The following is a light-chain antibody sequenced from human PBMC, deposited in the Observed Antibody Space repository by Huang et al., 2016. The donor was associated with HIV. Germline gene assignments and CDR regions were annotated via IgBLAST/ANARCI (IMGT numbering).Light chain of an antibody. CDR2: KVS. J-gene: IGKJ2*01. CDR3: MQGTHWPPT. V-gene: IGKV2-30*02. CDR1: QSLVHSDGKTY. Sequence: DVVMTQSPLSLPVTLGQPASISCRSTQSLVHSDGKTYLNWFHQRPGQSPRRLIFKVSNRDSGVPDRFSGSGSGTDFTLKISRVEAEDVGVYYCMQGTHWPPTFGQGTKLEIK.